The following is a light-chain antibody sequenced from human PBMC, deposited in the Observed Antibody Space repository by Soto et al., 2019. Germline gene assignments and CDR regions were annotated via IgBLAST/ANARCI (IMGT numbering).Light chain of an antibody. CDR2: DAS. CDR3: QQRSNWPPT. Sequence: EIVLTQSPATLSLSPGERATLSCRASQRVSSYLAWYQQKPGQAPRLLIYDASNRATGIPARFSGSGSGTDFTLTFSSLEPEDFAVYYCQQRSNWPPTFGQGTKVEIK. CDR1: QRVSSY. V-gene: IGKV3-11*01. J-gene: IGKJ1*01.